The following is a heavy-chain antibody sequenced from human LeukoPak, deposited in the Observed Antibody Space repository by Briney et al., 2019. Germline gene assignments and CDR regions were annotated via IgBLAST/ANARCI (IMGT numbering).Heavy chain of an antibody. D-gene: IGHD3-16*01. Sequence: GGSLRLSCAASGFTFSTCNMNWVRQAPGKGLEWLSYISSGSSTIYYADSVEGRFTISRDNAKNSLYLQMNSLRDEDTAVYYCARGETARVDYWGQGILVTVPS. CDR1: GFTFSTCN. V-gene: IGHV3-48*02. J-gene: IGHJ4*02. CDR3: ARGETARVDY. CDR2: ISSGSSTI.